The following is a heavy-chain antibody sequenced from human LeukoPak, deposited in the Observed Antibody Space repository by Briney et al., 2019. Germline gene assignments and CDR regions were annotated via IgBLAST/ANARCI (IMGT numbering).Heavy chain of an antibody. V-gene: IGHV4-59*01. J-gene: IGHJ5*02. CDR2: IYYSGST. Sequence: PSETLSLTCTVSGGSISSYYWNWIRQLPGKGLEWIGYIYYSGSTNFNPSLKSRVTISVDTSKNQFSLKLSSVTAADTAVYYCARDRRWFDPWGQGTLVTVSS. CDR1: GGSISSYY. CDR3: ARDRRWFDP.